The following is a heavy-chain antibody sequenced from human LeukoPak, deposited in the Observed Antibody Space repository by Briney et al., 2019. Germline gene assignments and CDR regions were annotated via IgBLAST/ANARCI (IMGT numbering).Heavy chain of an antibody. V-gene: IGHV3-15*01. Sequence: PGGSLRLSCAASGFTFSNAWMSWVRQAPGKGLEWVGRIKSKTDGGTTDYAAPVKGRFTISRDDSKNTLYLQMNSLKTEDTAVYYCTTDSYYYVLFQHWGQGTLVTVSS. CDR3: TTDSYYYVLFQH. D-gene: IGHD3-10*02. CDR2: IKSKTDGGTT. CDR1: GFTFSNAW. J-gene: IGHJ1*01.